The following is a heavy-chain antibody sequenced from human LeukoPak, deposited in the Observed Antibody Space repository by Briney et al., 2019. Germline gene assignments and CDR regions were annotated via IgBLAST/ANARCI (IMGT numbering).Heavy chain of an antibody. D-gene: IGHD3-9*01. J-gene: IGHJ6*02. CDR3: AKTNGSLRYSYGMDV. Sequence: PGRSLRLSCAASGFTFDDYAMHWVRQAPGKGLEWVSGISWNSGSIGYADSVKGRFTISRDNAKNSLYLQMNSLRAEDTAVYYCAKTNGSLRYSYGMDVWGQGTTVTVSS. CDR2: ISWNSGSI. V-gene: IGHV3-9*01. CDR1: GFTFDDYA.